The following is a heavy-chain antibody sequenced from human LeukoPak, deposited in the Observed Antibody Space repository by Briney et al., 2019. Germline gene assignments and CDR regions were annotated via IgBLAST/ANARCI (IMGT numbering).Heavy chain of an antibody. J-gene: IGHJ4*02. V-gene: IGHV3-53*01. D-gene: IGHD2-15*01. CDR1: GFTVSSNY. CDR2: IYSGGST. Sequence: GGSLRLSCAASGFTVSSNYMSWVRQAPGKGLEFVSIIYSGGSTYYADSLKGRFTISRDNSKNTLYLQMNSLRVEDTAVHYCARHRRYCSGDTCYSGHDYWGQGTLVIVSS. CDR3: ARHRRYCSGDTCYSGHDY.